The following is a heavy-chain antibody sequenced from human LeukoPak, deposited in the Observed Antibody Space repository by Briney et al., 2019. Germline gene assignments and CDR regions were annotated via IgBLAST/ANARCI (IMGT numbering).Heavy chain of an antibody. D-gene: IGHD3-16*01. CDR1: GFTFSTYA. V-gene: IGHV3-30-3*01. J-gene: IGHJ5*02. CDR3: ARERGGEDSDLYNWFDP. Sequence: GGSLRLSCAASGFTFSTYAMHWVRQAPGKGLEWVAIISFDGSNKYYADSVKGRFTISRDNSKNTLYLQMNSLRAEDTAVYYCARERGGEDSDLYNWFDPWGQGTLVTVSS. CDR2: ISFDGSNK.